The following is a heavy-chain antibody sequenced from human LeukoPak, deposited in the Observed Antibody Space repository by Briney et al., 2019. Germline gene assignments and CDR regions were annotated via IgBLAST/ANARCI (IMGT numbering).Heavy chain of an antibody. D-gene: IGHD2-15*01. Sequence: ASVKVSCKASGYIFTNYDINWVRQATGQGLEWMGWMNPNSGNTGYAQKFQGRVTMTRNTSISTAYMELSSLRSEDAAVYYCARGAVDASCSGGSCYHLDYWGQGTLVTVSS. CDR3: ARGAVDASCSGGSCYHLDY. J-gene: IGHJ4*02. CDR1: GYIFTNYD. CDR2: MNPNSGNT. V-gene: IGHV1-8*01.